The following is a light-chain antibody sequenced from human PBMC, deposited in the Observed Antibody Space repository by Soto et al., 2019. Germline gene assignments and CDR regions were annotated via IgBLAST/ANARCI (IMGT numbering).Light chain of an antibody. Sequence: ESVLRQSPGTLSLSPRERATLSCRASQSISSIYLAWYQQKPGQAPRLLIYGASSRATGIPDRFSGSGSGTDFTLTISRLEPEDFAVHYCQQYGSSLTFGQGTRLEIK. CDR2: GAS. V-gene: IGKV3-20*01. CDR1: QSISSIY. CDR3: QQYGSSLT. J-gene: IGKJ5*01.